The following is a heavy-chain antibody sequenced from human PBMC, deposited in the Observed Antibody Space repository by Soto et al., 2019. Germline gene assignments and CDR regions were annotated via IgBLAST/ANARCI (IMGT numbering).Heavy chain of an antibody. Sequence: GGSLPITCASSVFPFSSNSVNWVRQAPGKGLEWVSYISGSGTTTRYADSVKGRFTLSRDNAKNSLFLDMNSLTDEDTAVYYCARDLNWAFDHWGRGTMVTVSS. J-gene: IGHJ5*02. D-gene: IGHD3-16*01. CDR1: VFPFSSNS. V-gene: IGHV3-48*02. CDR2: ISGSGTTT. CDR3: ARDLNWAFDH.